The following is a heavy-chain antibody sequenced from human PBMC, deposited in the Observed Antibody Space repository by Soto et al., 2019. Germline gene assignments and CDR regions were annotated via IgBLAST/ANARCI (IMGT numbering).Heavy chain of an antibody. CDR1: GGSISSSSYY. CDR3: ARHRRLVRGVIPFDY. V-gene: IGHV4-39*01. J-gene: IGHJ4*02. D-gene: IGHD3-10*01. CDR2: IYYSGST. Sequence: QLQLQESGPGLVKPSETLSLTCTVSGGSISSSSYYWGWIRQPPGKGLEWIGSIYYSGSTYYNPSPKSRVTRAVAASKTHSPLKLSSGTASDSAVYYCARHRRLVRGVIPFDYWGQGTLVTVSS.